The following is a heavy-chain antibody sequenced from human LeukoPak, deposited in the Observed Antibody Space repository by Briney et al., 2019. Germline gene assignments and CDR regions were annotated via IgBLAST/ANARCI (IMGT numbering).Heavy chain of an antibody. CDR3: ARTYTTDYGEPNFDY. CDR1: GYTFTSYG. V-gene: IGHV1-18*01. J-gene: IGHJ4*02. D-gene: IGHD4-17*01. CDR2: ISAYNGNT. Sequence: ASVKVSCKASGYTFTSYGISWVRQAPGQGLEWVGWISAYNGNTNYAQKLQGRATMTTDTSTSTAYMELRSLRSDDTAVYYCARTYTTDYGEPNFDYWGQGTPVTVSS.